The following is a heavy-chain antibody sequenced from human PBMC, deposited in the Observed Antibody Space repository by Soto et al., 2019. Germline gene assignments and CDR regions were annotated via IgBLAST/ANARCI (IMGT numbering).Heavy chain of an antibody. D-gene: IGHD5-12*01. J-gene: IGHJ4*02. CDR2: ISYDGSNK. CDR3: AKILRDGYNYGPFDY. V-gene: IGHV3-30*18. Sequence: PVGSLRLSCAASGFTFSSYGMHWVRQAPGKGLEWVAVISYDGSNKYYADSVKGRFTISRDNSKNTLYLQMNSLRAEDTAVYYCAKILRDGYNYGPFDYWGQGTLVTVSS. CDR1: GFTFSSYG.